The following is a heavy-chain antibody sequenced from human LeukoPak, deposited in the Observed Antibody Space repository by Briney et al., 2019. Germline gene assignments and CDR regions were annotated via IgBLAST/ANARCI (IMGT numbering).Heavy chain of an antibody. CDR2: INQDESER. D-gene: IGHD6-19*01. CDR3: ARYGNGEWLAHYAFDV. CDR1: GFIFSRYW. Sequence: GGSLRLSCAPSGFIFSRYWMSWVRQAPGKGLEWVANINQDESERNYVDSVKGRFTISRDNAKNSLDLQMNSLRAEDTAVYYCARYGNGEWLAHYAFDVWGQGTMVTVAS. V-gene: IGHV3-7*01. J-gene: IGHJ3*01.